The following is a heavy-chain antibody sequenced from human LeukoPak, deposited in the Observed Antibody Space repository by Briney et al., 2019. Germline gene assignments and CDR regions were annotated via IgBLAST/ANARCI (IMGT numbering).Heavy chain of an antibody. J-gene: IGHJ4*02. CDR3: ARIPAPRHYYCSRGYHLDY. Sequence: SQTLSLTCTVSGGSISSGGYYWSWIRQHPGKGLEWIGYIYYSGSTYYNPSLKSRVTISVDTSKNQFPLKLSSVTAADTAVYYCARIPAPRHYYCSRGYHLDYWGQGTLVTVSS. CDR1: GGSISSGGYY. V-gene: IGHV4-31*03. D-gene: IGHD3-22*01. CDR2: IYYSGST.